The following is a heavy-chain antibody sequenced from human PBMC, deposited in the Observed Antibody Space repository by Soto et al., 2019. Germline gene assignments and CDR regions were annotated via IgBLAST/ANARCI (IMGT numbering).Heavy chain of an antibody. CDR3: ARLPRKQLCLGYFDY. J-gene: IGHJ4*02. CDR1: GGSISSSSYY. Sequence: SETLSLTCTFSGGSISSSSYYWGWIRQPPGKGLEWIGTINYSGSTYYNASLESRVTISVDTSKKQFSLKLSSVTAADTAVYYFARLPRKQLCLGYFDYGGKGTLVTVSS. D-gene: IGHD5-18*01. CDR2: INYSGST. V-gene: IGHV4-39*01.